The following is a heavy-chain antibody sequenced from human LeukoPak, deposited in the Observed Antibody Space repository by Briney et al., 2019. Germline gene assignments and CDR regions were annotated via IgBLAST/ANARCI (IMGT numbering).Heavy chain of an antibody. CDR1: GGSISSSNW. CDR2: IYRSGST. Sequence: PSGTLSLTCAVSGGSISSSNWWSWVRQPPGKGLEWIGEIYRSGSTNYNPSLKSRVTISVDTSKNQFSLKLSSVTAADTAVYYCAREEIRSWFDPWGQGTLVTVSS. J-gene: IGHJ5*02. D-gene: IGHD5-24*01. V-gene: IGHV4-4*02. CDR3: AREEIRSWFDP.